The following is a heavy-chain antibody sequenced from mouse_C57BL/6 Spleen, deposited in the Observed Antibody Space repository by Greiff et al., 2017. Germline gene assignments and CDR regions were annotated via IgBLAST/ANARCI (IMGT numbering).Heavy chain of an antibody. CDR1: GYTFTDYY. J-gene: IGHJ2*01. Sequence: VQRVESGAELVRPGASVKLSCKASGYTFTDYYINWVKQRPGQGLEWIARIYPGSGNTYYNEKFKGKATLTAEKSSSTAYMQLSSLTSEDSAVYFCARGAAQATSYFDYWGQGTTLTVSS. CDR3: ARGAAQATSYFDY. V-gene: IGHV1-76*01. D-gene: IGHD3-2*02. CDR2: IYPGSGNT.